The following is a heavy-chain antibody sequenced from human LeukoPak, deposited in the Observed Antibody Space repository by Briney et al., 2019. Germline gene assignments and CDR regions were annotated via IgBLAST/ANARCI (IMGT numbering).Heavy chain of an antibody. D-gene: IGHD2-2*01. J-gene: IGHJ5*02. CDR3: ARVIGYCSSTSCYWFDP. Sequence: SETLSLTCAVSGYSISSGYYWGWIRQPPGKGLEWIGSIYHSGSTYYNPSLKSRVTISVATSKNQFSLKLSSVTAADTAVYYCARVIGYCSSTSCYWFDPWGQGTLVTVSS. CDR1: GYSISSGYY. CDR2: IYHSGST. V-gene: IGHV4-38-2*01.